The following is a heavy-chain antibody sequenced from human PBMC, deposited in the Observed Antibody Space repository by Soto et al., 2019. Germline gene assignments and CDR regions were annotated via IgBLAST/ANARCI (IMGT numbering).Heavy chain of an antibody. V-gene: IGHV3-30*18. D-gene: IGHD3-3*01. CDR2: ISYDGSNK. J-gene: IGHJ6*02. CDR3: AKGRKEGGTIFGVAVGRNYGMDV. CDR1: GFTFSSYG. Sequence: QVQLVESGGGVVQPGRSLRLSCAASGFTFSSYGMHWVRQTPGKGLEWVAVISYDGSNKYYADSVKGRFTISRDNSKKTLYLQMKSLRAEETAVDYCAKGRKEGGTIFGVAVGRNYGMDVWCQGTTVTVSS.